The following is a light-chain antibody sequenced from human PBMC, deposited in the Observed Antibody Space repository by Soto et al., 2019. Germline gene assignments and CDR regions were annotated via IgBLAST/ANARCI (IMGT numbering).Light chain of an antibody. Sequence: EIVLTQSPGTLSLSPGEGATLSCRASQDVDNNFLAWYQQSPGQAPRLLIYASSRRATGIPDRFSGSGSGTDFTLTISRVGPVDIAVYFCHQYYSSITFGGGTKVEVK. CDR1: QDVDNNF. CDR3: HQYYSSIT. CDR2: ASS. V-gene: IGKV3-20*01. J-gene: IGKJ4*01.